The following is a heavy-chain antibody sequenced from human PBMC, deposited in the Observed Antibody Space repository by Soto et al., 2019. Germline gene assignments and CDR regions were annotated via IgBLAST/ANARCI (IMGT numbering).Heavy chain of an antibody. D-gene: IGHD2-21*01. CDR2: IGGSGGST. Sequence: GGSLRLSCAASGFTFSSYAMSWVRQAPGKGLEWVSAIGGSGGSTYYADSVKGRFTISRDNSKNTLYLQMNSLRAEDTAVYYCAKDLIPSSYNWFDPWGQGTLVTVSS. CDR3: AKDLIPSSYNWFDP. CDR1: GFTFSSYA. V-gene: IGHV3-23*01. J-gene: IGHJ5*02.